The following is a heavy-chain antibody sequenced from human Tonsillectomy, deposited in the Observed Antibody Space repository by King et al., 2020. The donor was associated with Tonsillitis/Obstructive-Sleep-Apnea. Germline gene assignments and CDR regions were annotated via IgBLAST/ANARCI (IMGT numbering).Heavy chain of an antibody. V-gene: IGHV3-53*01. D-gene: IGHD1-26*01. CDR1: GFTVSGNS. Sequence: QLVQSGGGLIQPGGSLRLSCAASGFTVSGNSMSWVRQAPGTGLEWGSVIYIGGSTYHADSVKGRFTISRDNSKNTLYFQMNILRAEDTAVYYCAREMDVGAYDYWGQGTLVTVSS. J-gene: IGHJ4*02. CDR2: IYIGGST. CDR3: AREMDVGAYDY.